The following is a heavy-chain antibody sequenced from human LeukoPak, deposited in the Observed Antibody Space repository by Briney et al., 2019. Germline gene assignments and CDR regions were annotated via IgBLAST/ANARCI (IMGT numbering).Heavy chain of an antibody. CDR3: ARGCYYYYGMDV. CDR1: GGTFSSYA. Sequence: SVKVSCKASGGTFSSYAISWVRQAPGQGLEWMGRIIPILGIANYAQKFQGRVTITADKSTSTAYMELSSLRSEDTAVYYCARGCYYYYGMDVWGQGTTVTVSS. V-gene: IGHV1-69*04. CDR2: IIPILGIA. J-gene: IGHJ6*02.